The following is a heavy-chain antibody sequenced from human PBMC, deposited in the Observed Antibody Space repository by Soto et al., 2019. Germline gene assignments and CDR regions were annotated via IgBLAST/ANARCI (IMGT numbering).Heavy chain of an antibody. CDR1: GFTFSSYA. D-gene: IGHD2-15*01. CDR2: ISYDGSNK. V-gene: IGHV3-30-3*01. Sequence: GGSLRLSCAASGFTFSSYAMHWVRQAPGKGPEWVAVISYDGSNKYYADSVKGRFTISRDNSKNTLYLQMNSLRAEDTAVYYCARGPHCSGGSCYSGWFDPWGQGTLVTVSS. CDR3: ARGPHCSGGSCYSGWFDP. J-gene: IGHJ5*02.